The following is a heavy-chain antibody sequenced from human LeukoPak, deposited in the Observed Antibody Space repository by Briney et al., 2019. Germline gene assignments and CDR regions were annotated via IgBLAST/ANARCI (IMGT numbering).Heavy chain of an antibody. Sequence: GSLRLSCAASGFPFSSYAMSWVRQAPGKGLEWVSAISGSGGSTYYADSVKGRFTISRDNSKNTLYLQMNSLRAEDTAVYYCAKGGFGESNFDYWGQGTLVTVSS. V-gene: IGHV3-23*01. J-gene: IGHJ4*02. CDR1: GFPFSSYA. D-gene: IGHD3-10*01. CDR2: ISGSGGST. CDR3: AKGGFGESNFDY.